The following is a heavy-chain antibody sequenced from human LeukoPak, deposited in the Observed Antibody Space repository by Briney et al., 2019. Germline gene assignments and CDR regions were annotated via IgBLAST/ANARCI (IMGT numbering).Heavy chain of an antibody. D-gene: IGHD1-26*01. CDR1: GGSISSYY. CDR2: IYYSGST. Sequence: PSETLSLTCTVSGGSISSYYWSWIRQPPGKGLEWIGYIYYSGSTNCNPSLKSRVTISVDTSKNQFSLKLSSVTAADTAVYYCARVGWELLNYYYYMDVWGKGTTVTVSS. CDR3: ARVGWELLNYYYYMDV. V-gene: IGHV4-59*01. J-gene: IGHJ6*03.